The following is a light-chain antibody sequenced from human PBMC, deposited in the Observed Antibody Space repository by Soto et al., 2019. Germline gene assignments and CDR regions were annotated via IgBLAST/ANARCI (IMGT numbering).Light chain of an antibody. V-gene: IGKV3-20*01. CDR1: QSVRSGS. CDR3: HNYADSPHT. J-gene: IGKJ2*01. Sequence: EIVLTQSPGTLSLSPGEGATLSCRASQSVRSGSLAWYQQKLGQAPRLLIYGASSRASDIPHRFSGSGSGTDFTLTISRLEPEDFVVYYCHNYADSPHTFGQGTKLEIK. CDR2: GAS.